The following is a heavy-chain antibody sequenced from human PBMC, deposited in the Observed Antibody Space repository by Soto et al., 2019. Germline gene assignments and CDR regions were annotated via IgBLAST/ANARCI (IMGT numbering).Heavy chain of an antibody. J-gene: IGHJ6*02. Sequence: ASVKVSCKASGYTFSGYSITWVRQAPGQGLEWMGRISGYNGNTNYARTLRGRLTLTTDTSTSTAYMELRSLTSDDTAVYYCARDVFCGGAPACPDMDVWGQGTTVPVS. CDR2: ISGYNGNT. CDR1: GYTFSGYS. D-gene: IGHD2-21*01. V-gene: IGHV1-18*04. CDR3: ARDVFCGGAPACPDMDV.